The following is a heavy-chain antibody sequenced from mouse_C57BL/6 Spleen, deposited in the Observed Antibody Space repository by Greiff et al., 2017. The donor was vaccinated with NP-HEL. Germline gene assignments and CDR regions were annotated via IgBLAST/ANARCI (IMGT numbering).Heavy chain of an antibody. V-gene: IGHV1-82*01. CDR3: ARITTVVATHFDF. CDR1: GYAFSSSW. Sequence: VKLMESGPELVKPGASVKISCKASGYAFSSSWMNWVKQRPGQGLEWIGRIYPGDGDTNYNGKFKGKATLTADKSSSTAYMQLSSLTSEDSAVYFFARITTVVATHFDFWGQGTTLTVSS. CDR2: IYPGDGDT. D-gene: IGHD1-1*01. J-gene: IGHJ2*01.